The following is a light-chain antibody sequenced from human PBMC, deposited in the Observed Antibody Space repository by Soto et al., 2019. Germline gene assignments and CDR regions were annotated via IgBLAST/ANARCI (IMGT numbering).Light chain of an antibody. Sequence: DIQMTQSPSSLSASVGDRVAITFRTSQTISDYLNLYQQTPGNPPKLVFFGASNLHIGVPSRFSGSGSGTEFTFTISNLQPEDFATYYCQQSYFILGTFGRGTKVDI. CDR1: QTISDY. CDR2: GAS. V-gene: IGKV1-39*01. J-gene: IGKJ1*01. CDR3: QQSYFILGT.